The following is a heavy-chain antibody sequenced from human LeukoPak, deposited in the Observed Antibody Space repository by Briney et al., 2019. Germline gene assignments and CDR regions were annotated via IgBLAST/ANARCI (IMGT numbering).Heavy chain of an antibody. CDR1: GFTFSAYW. J-gene: IGHJ4*02. Sequence: GGSLRLSCAASGFTFSAYWMSWVRQAPGKGMEWVANIKQDGSDKYYVNSVKGRFTISRDNTKNSLYLQMNSLRAEDTAVYYCARKTVVGSYFDYWGQGTPVTVSS. D-gene: IGHD4-23*01. V-gene: IGHV3-7*03. CDR3: ARKTVVGSYFDY. CDR2: IKQDGSDK.